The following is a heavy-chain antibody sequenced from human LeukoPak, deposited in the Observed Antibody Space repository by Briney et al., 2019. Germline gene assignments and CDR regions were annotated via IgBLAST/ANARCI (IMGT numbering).Heavy chain of an antibody. Sequence: GGSLRLSCAASGFTFSSYSMNWVRQAPGKGLEWVSYISSSSSTIYYADSVKGRFTISRDNAKNSLYLQMNSLRTEDTAVYYCAREKTVTTRTNFDCWGQGTLVTVSS. D-gene: IGHD4-17*01. CDR2: ISSSSSTI. J-gene: IGHJ4*02. CDR3: AREKTVTTRTNFDC. V-gene: IGHV3-48*01. CDR1: GFTFSSYS.